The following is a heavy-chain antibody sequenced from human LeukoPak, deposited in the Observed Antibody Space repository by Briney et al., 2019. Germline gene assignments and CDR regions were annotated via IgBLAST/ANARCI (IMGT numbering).Heavy chain of an antibody. CDR2: ISYDGNKK. CDR1: GFTFSRYG. D-gene: IGHD4-17*01. V-gene: IGHV3-30*18. CDR3: AKDYGDYNLDY. Sequence: GRSLRLSCAASGFTFSRYGIHWVRQAPGKGLEWVAGISYDGNKKDYPDSVKGRFTISRDNSENTLYLQMNSLRAEDTAVYYCAKDYGDYNLDYWGQGTLVAVSS. J-gene: IGHJ4*02.